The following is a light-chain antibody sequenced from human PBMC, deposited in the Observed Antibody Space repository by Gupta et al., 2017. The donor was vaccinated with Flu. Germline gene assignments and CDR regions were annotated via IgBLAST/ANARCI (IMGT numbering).Light chain of an antibody. CDR2: EDT. CDR1: RIGTKN. Sequence: SYVFTQPPSLSVAPGQTATISCGGKRIGTKNVHWYQQRPGQAPILVVYEDTVRPSGIPERFSGSNSGDMATLTLSRAEAGDEADYYCQVWDSDSDHVVFGGGTKLTVL. CDR3: QVWDSDSDHVV. V-gene: IGLV3-21*02. J-gene: IGLJ2*01.